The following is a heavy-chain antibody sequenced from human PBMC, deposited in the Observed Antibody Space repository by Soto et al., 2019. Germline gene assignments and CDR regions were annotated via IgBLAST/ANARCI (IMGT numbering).Heavy chain of an antibody. Sequence: SETLSLTCTVSGGSISSSSYYWGWIRQPPGKGLEWIGSIYYSGYTYYNPSLKSRVTISVDTSKNQFSLKLSSVTAADTAVYYCARERYCSGGSCHYYYGMDVWGQGTTVTVSS. CDR1: GGSISSSSYY. CDR3: ARERYCSGGSCHYYYGMDV. V-gene: IGHV4-39*02. D-gene: IGHD2-15*01. CDR2: IYYSGYT. J-gene: IGHJ6*02.